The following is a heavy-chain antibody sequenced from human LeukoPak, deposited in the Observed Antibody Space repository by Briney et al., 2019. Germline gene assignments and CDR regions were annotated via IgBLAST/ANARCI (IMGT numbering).Heavy chain of an antibody. V-gene: IGHV3-21*04. CDR2: ISSSGSYI. Sequence: GGSLRLSCAASGFTFSSYSMNWVRQAPGKGLEWVSSISSSGSYISYADSVKGRFTISRDNAKNSLYLQMNSLRAEDTAAYYCASGRTDIVVVPATLRNYYFDYWGQGTLVTVSS. J-gene: IGHJ4*02. D-gene: IGHD2-2*01. CDR1: GFTFSSYS. CDR3: ASGRTDIVVVPATLRNYYFDY.